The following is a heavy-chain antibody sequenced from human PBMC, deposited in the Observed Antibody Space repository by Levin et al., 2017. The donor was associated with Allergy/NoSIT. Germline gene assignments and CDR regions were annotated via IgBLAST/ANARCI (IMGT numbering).Heavy chain of an antibody. CDR3: ARDGDGDYPIDY. CDR1: GFTFSDYY. V-gene: IGHV3-11*06. D-gene: IGHD4-17*01. CDR2: ISSSSTYT. Sequence: GESLKISCAASGFTFSDYYMTWIRQAPGKGLEWVSYISSSSTYTNYVDSVKGRFTISRDNAKNSLYLQMNSLRAEDTAVYYCARDGDGDYPIDYWGQGTLVTVSS. J-gene: IGHJ4*02.